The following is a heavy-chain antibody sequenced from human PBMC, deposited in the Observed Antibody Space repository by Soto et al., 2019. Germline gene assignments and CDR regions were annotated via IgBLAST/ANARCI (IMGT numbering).Heavy chain of an antibody. V-gene: IGHV4-31*03. CDR1: GGSISSGGYY. CDR2: IYYSGST. CDR3: ARYIDLEGAPRRITMVRGQYYFDY. D-gene: IGHD3-10*01. J-gene: IGHJ4*02. Sequence: QVQLQESGPGLVKPSQTLSLTCTVSGGSISSGGYYWSWIRQHPGKGLEWIGYIYYSGSTYYNPSLKSRVTISVDTSKNQFSLKLSSVTAADTAVYYCARYIDLEGAPRRITMVRGQYYFDYWGQGTLVTVSS.